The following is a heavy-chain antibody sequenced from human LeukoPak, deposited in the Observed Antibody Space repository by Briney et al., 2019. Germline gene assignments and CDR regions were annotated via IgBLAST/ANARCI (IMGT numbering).Heavy chain of an antibody. D-gene: IGHD3-10*01. J-gene: IGHJ4*02. V-gene: IGHV1-46*01. CDR2: INPSGGST. Sequence: ASVKVSCKASGYTFTSYYMHWVRQAPGQGLEWMGIINPSGGSTSYAQKFQGRVTMTRDMSTSTVYMELSSLRSEDTAVYYCARGIRTVRGVIGLQFPQYFDYWGQGTLVTVSS. CDR1: GYTFTSYY. CDR3: ARGIRTVRGVIGLQFPQYFDY.